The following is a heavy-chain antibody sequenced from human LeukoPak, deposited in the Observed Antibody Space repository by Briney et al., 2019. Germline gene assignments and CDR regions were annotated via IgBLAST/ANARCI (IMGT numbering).Heavy chain of an antibody. CDR2: ISYDGSNK. CDR3: ARAVSYYYGSGSYYIDYHYYMDV. CDR1: GFTFSSYG. V-gene: IGHV3-30*03. D-gene: IGHD3-10*01. J-gene: IGHJ6*03. Sequence: GGSLRLSCAASGFTFSSYGMHWVRQAPGKGLEWVAVISYDGSNKYYADSVKGRFTISRDNSKNTLYLQMNSLRAEDTAVYYCARAVSYYYGSGSYYIDYHYYMDVWGKGTTVTISS.